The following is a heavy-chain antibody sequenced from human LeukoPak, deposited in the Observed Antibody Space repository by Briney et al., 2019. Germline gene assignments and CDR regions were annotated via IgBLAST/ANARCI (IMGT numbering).Heavy chain of an antibody. D-gene: IGHD2-2*01. CDR1: GFTVSSNY. J-gene: IGHJ4*02. V-gene: IGHV3-66*01. CDR3: ARAPPYCSSTSCYLYDY. CDR2: IYSGGST. Sequence: HPGGSLRLSCAASGFTVSSNYMSWVRQAPGKGPEWVSVIYSGGSTYYADSVKGRFTISRDNSKNTLYLQMNSLRAEDTAVYYCARAPPYCSSTSCYLYDYWGQGTLVTVSS.